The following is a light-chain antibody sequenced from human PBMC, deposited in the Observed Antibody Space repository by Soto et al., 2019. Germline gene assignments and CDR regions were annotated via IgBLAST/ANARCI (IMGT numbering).Light chain of an antibody. Sequence: KLLTQSPGTLSLSPGERATLFCRASQSLSSSLAWYQQKSGQAPRLIIYGTSRRATGVPVRFSGSGSGTDFTLTISSLQSEDFAVYYCQQRSNWITFGQGTRLEIK. J-gene: IGKJ5*01. CDR3: QQRSNWIT. CDR2: GTS. CDR1: QSLSSS. V-gene: IGKV3-15*01.